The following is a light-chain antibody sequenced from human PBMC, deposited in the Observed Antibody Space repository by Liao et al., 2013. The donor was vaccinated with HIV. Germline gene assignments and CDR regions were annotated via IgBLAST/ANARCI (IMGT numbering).Light chain of an antibody. CDR2: YDS. Sequence: SYELTQPPSVSVAPGKTAKIPCGGSNIGSKSVHWYQQRPGQAPVLVISYDSARPSGIPERFSGSNSVNTATLTINRVEAGDEADYYCQMWDHTSDHVVFGGGTKLTVL. CDR3: QMWDHTSDHVV. V-gene: IGLV3-21*01. J-gene: IGLJ2*01. CDR1: NIGSKS.